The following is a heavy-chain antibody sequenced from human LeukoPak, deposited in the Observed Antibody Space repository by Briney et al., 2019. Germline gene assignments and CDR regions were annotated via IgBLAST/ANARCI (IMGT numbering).Heavy chain of an antibody. J-gene: IGHJ6*03. CDR3: ARSITIFGVVVSAMDV. CDR2: ISAYNGNT. V-gene: IGHV1-18*01. Sequence: ASVKVSCKASGYTFTSYGISWVRQAPGQGFEWMGWISAYNGNTNYAQKLQGRVTMTTDTSTSTAYMELRSLRSDDTAVYYCARSITIFGVVVSAMDVWGKGTTVTVSS. D-gene: IGHD3-3*01. CDR1: GYTFTSYG.